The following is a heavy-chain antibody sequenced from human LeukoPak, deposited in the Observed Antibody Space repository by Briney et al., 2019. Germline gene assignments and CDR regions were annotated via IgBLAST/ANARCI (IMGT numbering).Heavy chain of an antibody. D-gene: IGHD3-22*01. CDR1: GYTFTGYY. Sequence: ASVKVSCKAFGYTFTGYYMQWVRQAPGQGLEWMGWINPYSGGTNYAQKFQGRVTMTRDTSISTAYMELSRLRSDDTAVYYCASGNYYDSSGYYYSDYWGQGTLVTVSS. CDR3: ASGNYYDSSGYYYSDY. V-gene: IGHV1-2*02. J-gene: IGHJ4*02. CDR2: INPYSGGT.